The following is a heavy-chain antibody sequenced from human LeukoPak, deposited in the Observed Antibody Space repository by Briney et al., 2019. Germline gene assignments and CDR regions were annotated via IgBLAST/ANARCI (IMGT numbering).Heavy chain of an antibody. CDR1: GGSISTYY. Sequence: SETLSLTCTVSGGSISTYYWNWIRQPPGKGLEWIGYIYYSGSTNYNPSLKSRVTISVDTSKNQFSLKLSSVTAADTAVYYCARSESGYLNYYYYGMDVWGQGTTVTVSS. CDR2: IYYSGST. CDR3: ARSESGYLNYYYYGMDV. V-gene: IGHV4-59*01. D-gene: IGHD3-3*01. J-gene: IGHJ6*02.